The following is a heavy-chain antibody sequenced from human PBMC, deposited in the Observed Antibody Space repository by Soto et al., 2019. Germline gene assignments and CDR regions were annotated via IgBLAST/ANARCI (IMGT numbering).Heavy chain of an antibody. CDR2: ISYDGSNK. D-gene: IGHD3-3*01. CDR3: AKPCYDFWSGYYNYGMDV. J-gene: IGHJ6*02. CDR1: GFTFSSYG. V-gene: IGHV3-30*18. Sequence: QVQLVESGGGVVQPGRSLRLSCAASGFTFSSYGMHWVRQAPGKGLEWVAVISYDGSNKYYADSVKGRFTISRDNSKNTLYLQMNRLRAEDTAVYYCAKPCYDFWSGYYNYGMDVWGQGTTVTVSS.